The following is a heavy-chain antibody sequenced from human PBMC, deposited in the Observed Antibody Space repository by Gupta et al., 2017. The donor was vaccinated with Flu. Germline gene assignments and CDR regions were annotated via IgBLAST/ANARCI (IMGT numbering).Heavy chain of an antibody. V-gene: IGHV3-9*01. J-gene: IGHJ4*02. CDR1: GFTFTDHA. CDR2: INWNSGTT. CDR3: ARDLTTLTSGVLDF. Sequence: EVQLAESGGGMVQPGRSLRLSCAASGFTFTDHAMPWVRQTPGKGLEWVAGINWNSGTTGYADSVKGRFTISRDNAKNSLYLEMNRVRPEDTALYYCARDLTTLTSGVLDFWGQGTLVTVSS. D-gene: IGHD4-4*01.